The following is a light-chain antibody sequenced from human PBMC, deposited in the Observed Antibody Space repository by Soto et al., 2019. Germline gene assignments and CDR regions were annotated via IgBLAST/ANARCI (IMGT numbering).Light chain of an antibody. J-gene: IGLJ1*01. Sequence: QSALTQPPSASGSPGQSVTIACTGTSSDVGYYNYVSWYQQPPGKAPKLLIYDVSKRPSGVPDRFSGSKSGNTASLTVSGLQAEDEGDYYCSSYAGSNYPYVLGNGTKVTGL. CDR3: SSYAGSNYPYV. CDR2: DVS. V-gene: IGLV2-8*01. CDR1: SSDVGYYNY.